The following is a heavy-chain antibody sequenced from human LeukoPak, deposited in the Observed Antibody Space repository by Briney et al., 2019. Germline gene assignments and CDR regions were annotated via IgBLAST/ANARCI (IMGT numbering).Heavy chain of an antibody. Sequence: GGSLRLSCAASGFTVSSNYMSWVRQAPGKGLEWVSVIYSGGSTYYADSVKGRFTISRDNSKNTLYLQVNSLRAEDTAVYYCAMNNYYGSGSFDYWGQGTLVTVSS. CDR3: AMNNYYGSGSFDY. CDR1: GFTVSSNY. J-gene: IGHJ4*02. D-gene: IGHD3-10*01. V-gene: IGHV3-66*01. CDR2: IYSGGST.